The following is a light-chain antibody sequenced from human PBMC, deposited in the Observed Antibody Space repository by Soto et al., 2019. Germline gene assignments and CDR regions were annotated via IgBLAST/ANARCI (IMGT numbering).Light chain of an antibody. CDR3: QQYNNWPRT. CDR2: KAS. Sequence: DIQMTQSPSTLSASVGDRVTITCRASQSISSWLAWYQQKPGKAPKLLIYKASSLESGVPSRFSGSGSGTEFTLTISSLQFEDFAVYYCQQYNNWPRTFGQGTKVDI. V-gene: IGKV1-5*03. CDR1: QSISSW. J-gene: IGKJ1*01.